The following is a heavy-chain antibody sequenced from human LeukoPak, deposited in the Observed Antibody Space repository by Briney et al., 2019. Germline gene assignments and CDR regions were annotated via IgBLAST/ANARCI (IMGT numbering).Heavy chain of an antibody. J-gene: IGHJ4*02. CDR2: INPNSGGT. D-gene: IGHD3-3*01. CDR1: GYTFTGYY. V-gene: IGHV1-2*02. CDR3: ARGPSGDFWSGYLRGYFDY. Sequence: GASVKVSCKASGYTFTGYYMHWARQAPGQGLEWMGWINPNSGGTKYAQKFQGRVTMTRDTSISTAYMELSRLRSDDTAVYYCARGPSGDFWSGYLRGYFDYWGQGTLVTVSS.